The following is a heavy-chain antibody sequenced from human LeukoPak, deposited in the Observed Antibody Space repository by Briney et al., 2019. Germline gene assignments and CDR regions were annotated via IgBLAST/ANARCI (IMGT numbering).Heavy chain of an antibody. V-gene: IGHV5-51*01. CDR1: GYSFSYYR. CDR3: ARCREVAEISSCYFDY. Sequence: GESLKISCTAFGYSFSYYRIAWVRQMPGKGLEWMGIIYPGDSDTRYSPSFQGQVTISADKSISTDYLQWSSLRASDTAIYYCARCREVAEISSCYFDYWGQGSLVTVSS. CDR2: IYPGDSDT. J-gene: IGHJ4*02. D-gene: IGHD5-24*01.